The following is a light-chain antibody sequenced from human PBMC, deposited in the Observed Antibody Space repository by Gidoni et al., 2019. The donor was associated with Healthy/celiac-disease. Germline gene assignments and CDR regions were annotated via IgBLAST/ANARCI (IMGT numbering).Light chain of an antibody. CDR2: GAS. V-gene: IGKV3-20*01. CDR1: QSVSSSY. CDR3: QQYGSSH. Sequence: EIVLTQSPGTLSLSPGERATLSCRASQSVSSSYLAWYQQKPGQAPRLLIYGASSRATGIPDRFSGSGSGTDFTLTISRLEPEDFAVYYCQQYGSSHFXQXTRLXIK. J-gene: IGKJ5*01.